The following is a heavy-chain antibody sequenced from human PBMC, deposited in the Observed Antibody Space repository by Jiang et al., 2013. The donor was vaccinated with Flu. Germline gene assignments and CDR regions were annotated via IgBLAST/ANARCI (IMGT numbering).Heavy chain of an antibody. CDR1: GGSVSSETYF. CDR2: FYYSE. V-gene: IGHV4-61*01. J-gene: IGHJ4*01. CDR3: ARSGHLSGTIDY. Sequence: GLVKPSETLSLTCTVSGGSVSSETYFWTWIRQPPGKGLEWIGYFYYSEKYNPSLKSRVSMSIDTSKNQFSLKLSSVTAADTAIYYCARSGHLSGTIDYWGQGTQVTVSS. D-gene: IGHD3-16*02.